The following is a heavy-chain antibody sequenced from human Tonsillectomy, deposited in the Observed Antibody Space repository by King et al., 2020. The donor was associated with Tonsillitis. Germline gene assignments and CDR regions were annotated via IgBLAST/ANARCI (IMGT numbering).Heavy chain of an antibody. Sequence: VQLVESGGGVVQPGRSLRLSCAASGFTFSSYGMHWVRQAPGKGLEWVAVISYDGSNKYYADSVKGRFTISRDNSKNTLYLQMNSLRAEDTAVYYCAKVYSDWGQGTLFTVSS. CDR1: GFTFSSYG. D-gene: IGHD1-26*01. CDR2: ISYDGSNK. V-gene: IGHV3-30*18. CDR3: AKVYSD. J-gene: IGHJ4*02.